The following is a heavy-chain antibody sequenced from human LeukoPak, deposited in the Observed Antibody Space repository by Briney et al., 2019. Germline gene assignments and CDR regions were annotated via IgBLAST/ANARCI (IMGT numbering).Heavy chain of an antibody. D-gene: IGHD6-19*01. J-gene: IGHJ5*02. CDR1: GGTFSSYA. Sequence: GASVKVSCKASGGTFSSYAISWVRQAPGQGLEWMGRIIPIFGTANYAQKFQGRVTITTDESMSTAYMELSSLRSEDTAVYYCAISIALAWYVNWFDPWGQGTLVTVSS. CDR2: IIPIFGTA. V-gene: IGHV1-69*05. CDR3: AISIALAWYVNWFDP.